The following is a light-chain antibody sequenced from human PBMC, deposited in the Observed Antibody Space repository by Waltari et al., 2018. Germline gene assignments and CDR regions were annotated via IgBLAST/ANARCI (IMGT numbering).Light chain of an antibody. CDR2: VAS. CDR3: QQHGSSPYT. CDR1: QSVSRNY. J-gene: IGKJ2*01. Sequence: EVVLTQSPGTLSLSPGERAALSCRASQSVSRNYLAWYQQKPGQAPRLLISVASSRATGIPDRCSGSGSGTYFTLTISRLEPEEFAVYYCQQHGSSPYTFGQGTKLEIK. V-gene: IGKV3-20*01.